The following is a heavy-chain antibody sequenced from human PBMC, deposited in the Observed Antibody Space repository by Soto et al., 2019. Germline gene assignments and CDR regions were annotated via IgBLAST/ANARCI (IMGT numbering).Heavy chain of an antibody. CDR2: FYYSGTT. J-gene: IGHJ4*01. CDR3: WRRENQDLIYY. D-gene: IGHD1-26*01. Sequence: SSETLSLTCAVSGYSISSNNWWGSIRRPPGKGLEWIWYFYYSGTTYYNPSLKSRVSMSVDTSKNQFSLKLTSVTAVDTAVYCCWRRENQDLIYYRGQGTSVPVSS. V-gene: IGHV4-28*01. CDR1: GYSISSNNW.